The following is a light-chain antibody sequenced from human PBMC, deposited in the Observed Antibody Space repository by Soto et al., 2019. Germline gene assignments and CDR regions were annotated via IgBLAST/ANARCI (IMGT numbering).Light chain of an antibody. V-gene: IGKV1-17*01. J-gene: IGKJ2*01. CDR2: AAS. Sequence: DIQMTQSPSSLSASVGDRVTITCRASQGIREDLGWYQQKPGKAPKRLIYAASSLPSRVPSRFSGSGSGTEFTLTISSLQPEDFATYYCLQHNSYPFTFGQGTKLEIK. CDR1: QGIRED. CDR3: LQHNSYPFT.